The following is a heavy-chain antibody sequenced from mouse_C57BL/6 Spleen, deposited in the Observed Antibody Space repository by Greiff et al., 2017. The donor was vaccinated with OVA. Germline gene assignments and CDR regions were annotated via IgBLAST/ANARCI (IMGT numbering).Heavy chain of an antibody. CDR1: GFSLTSYG. CDR3: AKNYYDGYPYYAMDY. CDR2: IWSGGST. V-gene: IGHV2-4*01. J-gene: IGHJ4*01. Sequence: QVQLQQSGPGLVQPSQSLSITCTVSGFSLTSYGVHWVRQPPGKGLEWLGVIWSGGSTDYNAGFISRLSISKDNSKSQVFFKMNSLQADDTAIYYCAKNYYDGYPYYAMDYWGQGTSVTVSS. D-gene: IGHD2-3*01.